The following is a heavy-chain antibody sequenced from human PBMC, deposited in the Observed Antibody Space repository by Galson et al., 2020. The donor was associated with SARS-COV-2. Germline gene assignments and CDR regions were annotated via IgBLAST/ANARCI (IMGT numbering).Heavy chain of an antibody. J-gene: IGHJ5*02. CDR1: GGSISSSSYY. Sequence: SETLSLTCTVSGGSISSSSYYWGWIRQPPGKGLEWIGSIYYSGSTYYNPSLKSRVTISVDTYKNQFSLKLSSVTAADTAVYYCATQPVPYSSSWFEFEGRFDPWGQGTLVTVSS. V-gene: IGHV4-39*01. CDR2: IYYSGST. CDR3: ATQPVPYSSSWFEFEGRFDP. D-gene: IGHD6-13*01.